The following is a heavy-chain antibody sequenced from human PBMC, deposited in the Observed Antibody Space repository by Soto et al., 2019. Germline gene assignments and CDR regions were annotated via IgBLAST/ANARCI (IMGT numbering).Heavy chain of an antibody. Sequence: QITLKESGPPLVKPTQTLTLTCTFSGFSLSTSGVGVGWIRQPPGKALEWLALIYWNDDKRYSPSLKSRLTITKDTSKNQVVLTMTNMDPVDTATYYCAHSTTVTRENYFDYWGQGTLVTVSS. V-gene: IGHV2-5*01. J-gene: IGHJ4*02. CDR3: AHSTTVTRENYFDY. CDR1: GFSLSTSGVG. D-gene: IGHD4-17*01. CDR2: IYWNDDK.